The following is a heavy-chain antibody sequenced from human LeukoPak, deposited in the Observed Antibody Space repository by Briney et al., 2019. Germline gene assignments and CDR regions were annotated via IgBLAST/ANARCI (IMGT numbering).Heavy chain of an antibody. J-gene: IGHJ5*02. CDR2: IYPGDSDT. CDR1: GYSLTKYW. CDR3: VRSPEDTIMVPNWFDP. D-gene: IGHD5-18*01. Sequence: KHGESLKISCQVSGYSLTKYWIGWVRQMPGKGLEWMAVIYPGDSDTRYSPSFQGQVTISADKSISTAYLQWSSLRASDTVMYYCVRSPEDTIMVPNWFDPWGQGTLVTVSS. V-gene: IGHV5-51*01.